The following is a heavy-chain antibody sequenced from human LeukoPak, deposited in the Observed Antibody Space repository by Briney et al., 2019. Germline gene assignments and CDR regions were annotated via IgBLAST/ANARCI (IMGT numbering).Heavy chain of an antibody. CDR3: ARGPHLYSSGPTPFDY. V-gene: IGHV3-33*08. CDR2: IWYDGSNK. Sequence: GGSLRLSCATSGFSFNNDWMDWVRQAPGKGLEWVAAIWYDGSNKYYADSVKGRFTISRDNSKNTLYLQMNSLRAEDTAVYYCARGPHLYSSGPTPFDYWGQGTLVTVSS. D-gene: IGHD6-19*01. J-gene: IGHJ4*02. CDR1: GFSFNNDW.